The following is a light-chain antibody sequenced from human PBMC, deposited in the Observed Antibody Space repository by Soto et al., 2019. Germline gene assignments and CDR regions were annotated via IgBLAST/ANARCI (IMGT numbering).Light chain of an antibody. CDR1: SSNIGSNT. CDR3: AAWDDSLNGQWV. V-gene: IGLV1-44*01. J-gene: IGLJ3*02. Sequence: QSALTQPPSASGTPGQRVTISCSGSSSNIGSNTVNWYQQLPGTAPKLLIYSNNQRPSGVPDRFSGSKSGTSASLAISGLQSEDEADYYCAAWDDSLNGQWVFGGGTKVTVL. CDR2: SNN.